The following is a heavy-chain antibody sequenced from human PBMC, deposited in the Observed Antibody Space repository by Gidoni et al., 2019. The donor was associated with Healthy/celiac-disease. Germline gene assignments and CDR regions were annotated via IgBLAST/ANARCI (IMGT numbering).Heavy chain of an antibody. CDR2: IYIGGNT. Sequence: EAQLVETGGGVIQPGVSLTLSCAASGFTVSSNYMSWVRQAPGKGLEWDSVIYIGGNTYYADSVKGRFTISRDNSKNTLYLQMNSLRAEDTAVYYCARTPNWNSAGWFDPWGQGTLVTVSS. V-gene: IGHV3-53*02. D-gene: IGHD1-1*01. CDR3: ARTPNWNSAGWFDP. J-gene: IGHJ5*02. CDR1: GFTVSSNY.